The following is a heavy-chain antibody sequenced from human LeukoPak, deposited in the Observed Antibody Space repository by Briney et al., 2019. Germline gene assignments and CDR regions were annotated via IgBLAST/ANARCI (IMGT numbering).Heavy chain of an antibody. D-gene: IGHD1-26*01. CDR2: ISRSATII. CDR3: AKDRSIGTYCTFDH. V-gene: IGHV3-48*01. Sequence: PGGSLRLSCAASGFTFSPYGMNWVRQAPGKGLEWISYISRSATIIHYADSVKGRFTVSRDNSNNRLYLQMSGLTAADTAVYYCAKDRSIGTYCTFDHWGQGTLVIVSS. J-gene: IGHJ4*02. CDR1: GFTFSPYG.